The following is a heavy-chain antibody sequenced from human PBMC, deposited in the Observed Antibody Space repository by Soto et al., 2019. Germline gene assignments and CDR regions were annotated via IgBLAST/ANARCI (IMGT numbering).Heavy chain of an antibody. Sequence: PGGSLRLCCAASGFTFSNSIINWVRQAPGQGLEWASSISGSSDFLYYADSVKGRFTISRDTATNSLYLQMNSLRAEDTAVYYCDVVVITTDNDYFDYWGQGTLVTVSS. CDR1: GFTFSNSI. D-gene: IGHD3-22*01. CDR3: DVVVITTDNDYFDY. CDR2: ISGSSDFL. J-gene: IGHJ4*02. V-gene: IGHV3-21*01.